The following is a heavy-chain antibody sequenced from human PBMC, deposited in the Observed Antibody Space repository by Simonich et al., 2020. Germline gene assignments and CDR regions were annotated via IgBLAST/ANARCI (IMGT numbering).Heavy chain of an antibody. J-gene: IGHJ3*02. CDR1: GGSFSGYY. CDR2: INHSGST. CDR3: ARPLGIVWAFDI. Sequence: QVQLQQWGAGLLKPSETLSLTCAVYGGSFSGYYWSWIRQPPGKGLEWIGEINHSGSTNDNPPLKSRVTISVDTSKNQFSLKLSSVTAADTAVYYCARPLGIVWAFDIWGQGTMVTVSS. V-gene: IGHV4-34*01. D-gene: IGHD3-16*01.